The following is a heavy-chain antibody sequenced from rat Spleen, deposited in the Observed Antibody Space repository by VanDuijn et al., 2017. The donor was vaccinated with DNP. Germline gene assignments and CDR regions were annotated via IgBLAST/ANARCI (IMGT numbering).Heavy chain of an antibody. CDR1: GFTFSSAW. D-gene: IGHD1-10*01. J-gene: IGHJ2*01. Sequence: EVQLVESGGGLVQPGGSLKLSCVTSGFTFSSAWMYWYRQFPEKRLDWVARIKPKSNNYATDYTESVKGRFTISRDDSKSSIYLQMNNLKEEDTAIYYCAWPSTWGQGVMVTVSS. CDR2: IKPKSNNYAT. V-gene: IGHV6-6*01. CDR3: AWPST.